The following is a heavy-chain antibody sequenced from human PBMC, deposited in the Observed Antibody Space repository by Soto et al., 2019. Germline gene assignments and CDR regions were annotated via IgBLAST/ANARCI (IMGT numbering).Heavy chain of an antibody. CDR3: ARDARGCSGGSCYSTLAEYFQH. J-gene: IGHJ1*01. D-gene: IGHD2-15*01. Sequence: ASVKLSCKASGYTFTSYAMHWVRQAPRQRLEWMGWINAGNGNTKYSQKFQGRVTITRDTSASTAYMELSSLRSEDTAVYYCARDARGCSGGSCYSTLAEYFQHWGQGTLVTVSS. CDR2: INAGNGNT. V-gene: IGHV1-3*01. CDR1: GYTFTSYA.